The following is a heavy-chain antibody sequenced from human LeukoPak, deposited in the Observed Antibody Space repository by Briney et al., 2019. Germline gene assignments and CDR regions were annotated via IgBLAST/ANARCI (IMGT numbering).Heavy chain of an antibody. CDR2: ISYDGSNK. D-gene: IGHD6-13*01. Sequence: GGSLRLSCAASGFTFSSYAVHWVRQAPGKGLEWVAVISYDGSNKYYADSVKGRFTISRDNSKNTLYLQMNSLRAEDTAVYYCARDSSSSWSFDYWGQGTLVTVSS. J-gene: IGHJ4*02. CDR1: GFTFSSYA. CDR3: ARDSSSSWSFDY. V-gene: IGHV3-30-3*01.